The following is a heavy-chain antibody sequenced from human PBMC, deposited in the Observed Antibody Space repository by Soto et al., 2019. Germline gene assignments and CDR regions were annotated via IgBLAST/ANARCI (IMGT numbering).Heavy chain of an antibody. CDR1: GGSISSGDYD. J-gene: IGHJ5*02. D-gene: IGHD3-22*01. CDR2: IYYSGST. V-gene: IGHV4-30-4*01. Sequence: PSETLSLTCSFSGGSISSGDYDWSWIRQPPGKGLEWIGYIYYSGSTYYNPSLKSRVTISVDTSKNQFSLKLSSVTAADTAVYYCARDHYYDSSGYYDWFDPWGQGTLVTVSS. CDR3: ARDHYYDSSGYYDWFDP.